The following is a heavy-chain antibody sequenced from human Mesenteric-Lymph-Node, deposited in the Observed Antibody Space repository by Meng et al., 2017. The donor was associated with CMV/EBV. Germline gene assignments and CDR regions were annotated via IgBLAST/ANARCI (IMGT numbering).Heavy chain of an antibody. Sequence: SETLSLTCTVSGGSISTTTYYWGWIRQPPGKGLEWIGSIYYSGSTYYNPSLKSRVTISVDMSKNQFSLKLSSVTAADTAVYYCARYCSGTSCYGLNWFDPWGQGTLVTVSS. CDR2: IYYSGST. CDR3: ARYCSGTSCYGLNWFDP. CDR1: GGSISTTTYY. D-gene: IGHD2-2*01. J-gene: IGHJ5*02. V-gene: IGHV4-39*07.